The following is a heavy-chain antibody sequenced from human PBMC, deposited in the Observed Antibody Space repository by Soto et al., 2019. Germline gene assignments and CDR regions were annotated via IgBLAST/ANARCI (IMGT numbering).Heavy chain of an antibody. J-gene: IGHJ4*02. Sequence: SETLSLTYAVSGVSISSGNWWTWVRQSPQRGLEYIGEIFHDGTANYYPSFERRVAISVDTTKNQFSLKLTSVTAADTAIYFCARLVYDTRLNYMYFDFWGQGTLVTVSS. D-gene: IGHD3-10*01. CDR1: GVSISSGNW. V-gene: IGHV4-4*02. CDR2: IFHDGTA. CDR3: ARLVYDTRLNYMYFDF.